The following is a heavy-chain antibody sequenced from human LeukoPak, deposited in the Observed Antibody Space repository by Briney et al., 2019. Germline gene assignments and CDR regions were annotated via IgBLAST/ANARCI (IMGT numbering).Heavy chain of an antibody. CDR2: IRSEGYGGTT. Sequence: GGSLRLSCIASGFTFGDYAMSWFRQAPGKGLECIGFIRSEGYGGTTEYAASVGGRFTISRDDSKNIAYLHMNSLKTEDTAVYFCARGYSSYWYGVQAPYYFDYWGQGALVTVSS. V-gene: IGHV3-49*03. CDR1: GFTFGDYA. D-gene: IGHD6-13*01. J-gene: IGHJ4*02. CDR3: ARGYSSYWYGVQAPYYFDY.